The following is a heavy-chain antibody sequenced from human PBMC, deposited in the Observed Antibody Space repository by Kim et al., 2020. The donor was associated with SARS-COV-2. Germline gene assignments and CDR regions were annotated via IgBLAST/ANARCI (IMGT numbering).Heavy chain of an antibody. CDR2: IWYDGSNK. Sequence: GGSLRLSCAASGFTFSSYGMHWVRQAPGKGLEGVAVIWYDGSNKYYADSVKGRFTISRDNSKNTLYLQMNSLRAEDTAVYYCVRDLLVGATSYGMDVWGQGTTVTVSS. CDR1: GFTFSSYG. D-gene: IGHD1-26*01. CDR3: VRDLLVGATSYGMDV. V-gene: IGHV3-33*01. J-gene: IGHJ6*02.